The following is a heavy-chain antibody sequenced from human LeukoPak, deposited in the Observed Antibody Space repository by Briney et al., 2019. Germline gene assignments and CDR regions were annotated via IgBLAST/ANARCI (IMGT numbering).Heavy chain of an antibody. CDR3: AKENYYESSGYVDY. V-gene: IGHV3-30*18. CDR1: GFTFSSYG. Sequence: GGSLRLSCVASGFTFSSYGMHWVRQAPGKGLEWVAVISNDGSNKHYADSVKGRFTISRDNSKNTLYLQMNSLRAEDTAVYYCAKENYYESSGYVDYWGQGTLVTVSS. CDR2: ISNDGSNK. J-gene: IGHJ4*02. D-gene: IGHD3-22*01.